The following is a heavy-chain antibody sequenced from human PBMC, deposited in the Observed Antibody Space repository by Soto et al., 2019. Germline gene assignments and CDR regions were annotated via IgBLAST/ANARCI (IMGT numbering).Heavy chain of an antibody. Sequence: GGSLRLSCAASGFTVSSNYMSWVRQAPGKGLEWVSVIYSGGSTYYADSVKGRFTISRDNSKNTLYLQMNSLRAEDTAVYYCAREGGYSYGGGYYYYYGMDVWGQGTTVTVSS. CDR1: GFTVSSNY. CDR3: AREGGYSYGGGYYYYYGMDV. CDR2: IYSGGST. D-gene: IGHD5-18*01. V-gene: IGHV3-66*01. J-gene: IGHJ6*02.